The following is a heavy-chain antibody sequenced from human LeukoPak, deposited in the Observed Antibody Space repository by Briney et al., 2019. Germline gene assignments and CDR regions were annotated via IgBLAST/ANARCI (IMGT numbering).Heavy chain of an antibody. V-gene: IGHV3-74*01. Sequence: QPGGSLRLPCAASGFTFSSYWMHWVRQAPGKGLVWVSRINNDESSISYADSVKGRFTISRDNAKNTLYLQMNSLRAEDTAVYYCARVRRGGVMVTFDYWGQGTLVTVSS. CDR3: ARVRRGGVMVTFDY. CDR1: GFTFSSYW. CDR2: INNDESSI. J-gene: IGHJ4*02. D-gene: IGHD5-18*01.